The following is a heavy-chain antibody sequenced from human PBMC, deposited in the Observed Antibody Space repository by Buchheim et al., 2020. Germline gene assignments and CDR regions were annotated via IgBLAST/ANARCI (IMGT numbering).Heavy chain of an antibody. CDR1: GFTFSSYG. J-gene: IGHJ3*02. CDR3: AKDTPTMVRDRGAFDI. CDR2: ISYDGSNK. V-gene: IGHV3-30*18. Sequence: QVQLVESGGGVVQPGRSLRLSCAASGFTFSSYGMHWVRQAPGKGLEWVAVISYDGSNKYYADSVKGRFTISRDNSKNTLYLQMNSLRAEDTAVYYCAKDTPTMVRDRGAFDIWGQGT. D-gene: IGHD3-10*01.